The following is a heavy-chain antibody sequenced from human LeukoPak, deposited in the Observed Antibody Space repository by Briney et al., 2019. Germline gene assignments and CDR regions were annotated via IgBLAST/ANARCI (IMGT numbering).Heavy chain of an antibody. CDR3: ARVRSGYDYDYYYYMDV. Sequence: ASVKVSCKASGYTFTGNYIHWVRQAPGQGLEWMGWINPNSGGTSYAQKFQGRVTMTRDTSISTAYMELSRLRSDDTAVYYCARVRSGYDYDYYYYMDVWGKGTTVTVSS. D-gene: IGHD5-12*01. V-gene: IGHV1-2*02. CDR1: GYTFTGNY. J-gene: IGHJ6*03. CDR2: INPNSGGT.